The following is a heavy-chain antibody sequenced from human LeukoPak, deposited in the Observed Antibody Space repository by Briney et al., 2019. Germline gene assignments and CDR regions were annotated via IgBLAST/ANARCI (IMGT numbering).Heavy chain of an antibody. CDR3: ARALGAVSFDY. Sequence: ASVKVSCKASGYRFTSFGISWVRQAPGQGLEWMGWVSGYNGNTKYAQKYQGRVTMTTDTSTSSAYMDLRSLRSDDTAEYYCARALGAVSFDYWGQGTLVIVSS. V-gene: IGHV1-18*01. CDR2: VSGYNGNT. CDR1: GYRFTSFG. J-gene: IGHJ4*02. D-gene: IGHD1-26*01.